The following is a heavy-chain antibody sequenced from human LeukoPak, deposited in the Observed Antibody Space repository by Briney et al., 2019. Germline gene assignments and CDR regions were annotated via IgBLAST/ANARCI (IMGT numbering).Heavy chain of an antibody. CDR2: IIPILGIA. CDR3: ARTVESSGYYLYNWFDP. J-gene: IGHJ5*02. D-gene: IGHD3-22*01. Sequence: ASVKVSCKASGGTFSSYAISWVRQAPGQGLEWMGRIIPILGIANYAQKFQGRVTITADKSTSTAYMELSSLRSEDTAVYYCARTVESSGYYLYNWFDPWGQGTLVTVSS. CDR1: GGTFSSYA. V-gene: IGHV1-69*04.